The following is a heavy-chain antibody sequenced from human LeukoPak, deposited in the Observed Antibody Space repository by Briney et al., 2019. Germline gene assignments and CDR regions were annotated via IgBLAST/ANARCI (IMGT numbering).Heavy chain of an antibody. CDR3: ARDLLWFGESSSYMDV. Sequence: ASVKVSCKASGYTFTSYGISWVRQAPGRGLEWMGWISAYNGNTNYAQKLQGRVTMTTDTSTSTAYMELRSLRSDDTAVYYCARDLLWFGESSSYMDVWGKGTTVTVSS. J-gene: IGHJ6*03. V-gene: IGHV1-18*01. CDR2: ISAYNGNT. D-gene: IGHD3-10*01. CDR1: GYTFTSYG.